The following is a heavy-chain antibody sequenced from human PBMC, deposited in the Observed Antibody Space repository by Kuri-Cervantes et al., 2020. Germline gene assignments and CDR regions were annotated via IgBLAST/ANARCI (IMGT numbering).Heavy chain of an antibody. D-gene: IGHD3-16*01. J-gene: IGHJ4*02. V-gene: IGHV1-58*01. Sequence: SVKVSCKASGFTFTSSAVQWVRQARGQRLEWIGWIVVGSGNTNYAQKFQERVTITRDMSTSTAYMELSSLRAEDTAVYYCARDPEITFGGVPYYFDYWGQGTLVTVSS. CDR3: ARDPEITFGGVPYYFDY. CDR2: IVVGSGNT. CDR1: GFTFTSSA.